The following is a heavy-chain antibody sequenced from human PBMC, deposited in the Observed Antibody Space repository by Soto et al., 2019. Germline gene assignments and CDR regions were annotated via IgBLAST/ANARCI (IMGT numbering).Heavy chain of an antibody. CDR1: GFTFSSYR. CDR2: INSDGSST. CDR3: ARDCGIGYYDYVWGLYNWFDP. D-gene: IGHD3-16*01. J-gene: IGHJ5*02. V-gene: IGHV3-74*01. Sequence: GGSLRLSCAASGFTFSSYRMHWVRQAPGKGLVWVSRINSDGSSTSYADSVKGRFTISRDNAKNTLYLQMNSLRAEDTAVYYCARDCGIGYYDYVWGLYNWFDPWGQGTLVTVSS.